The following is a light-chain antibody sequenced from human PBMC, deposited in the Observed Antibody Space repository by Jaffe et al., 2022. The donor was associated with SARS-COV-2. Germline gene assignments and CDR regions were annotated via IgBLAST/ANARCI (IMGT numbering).Light chain of an antibody. J-gene: IGLJ3*02. CDR1: ALPKKY. CDR2: KDT. CDR3: RSAESNGAYNWV. V-gene: IGLV3-25*03. Sequence: SYELTQPPSVSVSPGQTARITCSGDALPKKYAYWYQQKSGQAPVVVIYKDTERPSGIPERFSGSSSGTTVTLTISGVQAEDEADYYCRSAESNGAYNWVFGGGTRLTVL.